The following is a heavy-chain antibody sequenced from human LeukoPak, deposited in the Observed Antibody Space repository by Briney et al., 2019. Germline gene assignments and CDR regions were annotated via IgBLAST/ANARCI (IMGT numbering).Heavy chain of an antibody. D-gene: IGHD2-2*01. CDR1: GFTFSSYW. V-gene: IGHV3-7*01. Sequence: GSLRLSCAASGFTFSSYWMSWVRQAPGKGLEWVANIKQDGSEKYYVDSVKGRFTISRDNAKNSLYLQMNSLRAEDTAVYYCARGGELNCSSTSCQGGFDYWGQGTLVTVSS. J-gene: IGHJ4*02. CDR3: ARGGELNCSSTSCQGGFDY. CDR2: IKQDGSEK.